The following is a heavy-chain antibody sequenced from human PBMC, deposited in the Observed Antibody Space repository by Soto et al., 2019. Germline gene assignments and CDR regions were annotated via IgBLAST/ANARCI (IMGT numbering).Heavy chain of an antibody. D-gene: IGHD5-12*01. CDR1: GVTFSSYA. J-gene: IGHJ5*02. CDR2: IIPIFGTA. Sequence: SVKVSCKASGVTFSSYAISWVRQAPGQGLEWMGGIIPIFGTANYAQKFQGRVTITADESTSTAYMELSSLRSEDTAVYYCASNVEMATTPSNWFDAWGKGTLVTVSS. CDR3: ASNVEMATTPSNWFDA. V-gene: IGHV1-69*13.